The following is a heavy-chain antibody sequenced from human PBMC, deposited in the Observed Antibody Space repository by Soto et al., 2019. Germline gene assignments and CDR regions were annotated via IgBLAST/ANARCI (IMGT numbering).Heavy chain of an antibody. CDR3: ARRFGRCFDD. V-gene: IGHV4-39*01. CDR2: IFYSGNT. J-gene: IGHJ4*02. CDR1: GGSITTNTYY. Sequence: QLQLQESGPGLVKPSETLSLTCTVSGGSITTNTYYWGWIRQSPGKGLEWIGNIFYSGNTYYNPSIKRRVTISVDTSTNQFALKVTSVTAADTAVYYCARRFGRCFDDWGQGTLVTVSS. D-gene: IGHD1-26*01.